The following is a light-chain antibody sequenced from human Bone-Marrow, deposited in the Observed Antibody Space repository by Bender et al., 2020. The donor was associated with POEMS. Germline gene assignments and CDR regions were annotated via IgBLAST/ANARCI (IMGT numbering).Light chain of an antibody. CDR3: VAWDASLNGWA. J-gene: IGLJ3*02. CDR1: SSDVGYYNY. Sequence: QSALTQPASVSGSPGQSITISCTGASSDVGYYNYVSWYQQHPGKAPKLLIYDVSDRPSGVSNRFSGSKSGTSASLAITGLQSDDEAIYFCVAWDASLNGWAFGGGTKLAVL. V-gene: IGLV2-14*01. CDR2: DVS.